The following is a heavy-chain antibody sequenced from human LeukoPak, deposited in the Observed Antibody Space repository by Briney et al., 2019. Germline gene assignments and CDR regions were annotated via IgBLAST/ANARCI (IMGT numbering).Heavy chain of an antibody. V-gene: IGHV1-2*02. Sequence: ASVKLSCTASGYTFTGYYMHWVRQAPGQGLGWMGWINPNSGDTHYAQQFQGRVTMTRDTSINTAYMELSRLRSDDTAVYYCARDQAFVYCSGGTCYDDYWGQGSLVTVSS. CDR2: INPNSGDT. CDR1: GYTFTGYY. D-gene: IGHD2-15*01. CDR3: ARDQAFVYCSGGTCYDDY. J-gene: IGHJ4*02.